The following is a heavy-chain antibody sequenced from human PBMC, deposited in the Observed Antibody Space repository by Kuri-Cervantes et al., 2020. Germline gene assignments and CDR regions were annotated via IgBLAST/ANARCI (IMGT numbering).Heavy chain of an antibody. Sequence: ASVKVSCKASGYAFTSYYMHWVRQAPGQGLEWMGIINPSGGSTSYAQKFQGRVTMTRDTSTSTVYMELSSLRSEDTAVYYCARHRVAAEYWFDPWGQGTLVTVSS. CDR3: ARHRVAAEYWFDP. CDR1: GYAFTSYY. CDR2: INPSGGST. D-gene: IGHD2-15*01. V-gene: IGHV1-46*01. J-gene: IGHJ5*02.